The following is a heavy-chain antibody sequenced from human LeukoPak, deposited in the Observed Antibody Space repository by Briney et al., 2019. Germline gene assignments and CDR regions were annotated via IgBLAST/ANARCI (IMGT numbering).Heavy chain of an antibody. CDR2: ISSSSSYI. CDR1: GFTFSSYS. V-gene: IGHV3-21*01. Sequence: GGSLRLSCAASGFTFSSYSMNWVRQAPGKGLEWVSSISSSSSYIYYADSVKGRFTISRENAKNSLYLQMNSLRAEGTAVYYCARSIAVAGTTPAYWGQGTLVTVSS. D-gene: IGHD6-19*01. J-gene: IGHJ4*02. CDR3: ARSIAVAGTTPAY.